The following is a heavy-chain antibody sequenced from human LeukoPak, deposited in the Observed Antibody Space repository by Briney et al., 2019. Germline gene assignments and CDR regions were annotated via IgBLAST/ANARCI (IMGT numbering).Heavy chain of an antibody. V-gene: IGHV4-4*07. CDR3: ARVGATVTYYYYYMDV. D-gene: IGHD4-11*01. CDR1: GGSISSYY. CDR2: IYGSGSA. Sequence: SETLSLTCTVSGGSISSYYWSWIRQPAGKGLEWIGRIYGSGSANYNPSLRSRVTMSVDTSKNQFSLKLSSVTAADTAVYYCARVGATVTYYYYYMDVWGKGTTVTVSS. J-gene: IGHJ6*03.